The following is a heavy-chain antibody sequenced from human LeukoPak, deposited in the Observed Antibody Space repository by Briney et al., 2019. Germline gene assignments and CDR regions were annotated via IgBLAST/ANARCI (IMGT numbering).Heavy chain of an antibody. V-gene: IGHV3-21*01. Sequence: GGPLRLSCAASGFTFSSYSMNWVRQAPGKGLEWVSSISSSSSYIYYADSVKGRFTISRDNAKNSLYLQMNSLRAEDTAVYYCAKGSPGYSYAYHDYWGQGTLVTVSS. CDR2: ISSSSSYI. CDR1: GFTFSSYS. D-gene: IGHD5-18*01. J-gene: IGHJ4*02. CDR3: AKGSPGYSYAYHDY.